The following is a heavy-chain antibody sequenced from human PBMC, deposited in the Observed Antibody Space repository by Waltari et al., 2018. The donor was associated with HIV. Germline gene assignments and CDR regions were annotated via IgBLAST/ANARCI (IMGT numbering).Heavy chain of an antibody. CDR3: ARDEGLTLGAAGDAFDI. CDR2: IIPVFSTA. J-gene: IGHJ3*02. D-gene: IGHD1-26*01. CDR1: GGTLSNNV. Sequence: QVLLVQSGAAVKKPGSSVKVSCKTVGGTLSNNVITWVRQAPGQGLEWMGGIIPVFSTADYAQKFRDRVTITADESTTTVYMEVSSLRPDDTAVYYCARDEGLTLGAAGDAFDIWGQGTVVTVSS. V-gene: IGHV1-69*01.